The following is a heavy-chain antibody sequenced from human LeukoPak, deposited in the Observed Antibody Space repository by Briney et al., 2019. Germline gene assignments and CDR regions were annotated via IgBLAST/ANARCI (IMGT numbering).Heavy chain of an antibody. Sequence: GGSLRLSCAASGFTVSSNYMSWVRQAPGKGLEWVSVIYSSGSTYYADSVKGRFTISRDNSKNTLYLQMNSLRAEDTAVYYCARHHRITMVRGVIITRRFGYYYYVDVWGKGTTVTISS. D-gene: IGHD3-10*01. CDR3: ARHHRITMVRGVIITRRFGYYYYVDV. CDR1: GFTVSSNY. J-gene: IGHJ6*03. CDR2: IYSSGST. V-gene: IGHV3-53*01.